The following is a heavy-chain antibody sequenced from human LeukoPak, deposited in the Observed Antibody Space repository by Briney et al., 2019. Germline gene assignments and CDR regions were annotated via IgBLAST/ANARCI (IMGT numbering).Heavy chain of an antibody. J-gene: IGHJ4*02. CDR1: GYTFIGYY. CDR2: INPNSGGT. CDR3: ARSGNCGGDCYQSY. D-gene: IGHD2-21*02. V-gene: IGHV1-2*02. Sequence: ASVKVSCKASGYTFIGYYMHWVRQAPGQGLEWMGWINPNSGGTNYAQKFQGRVTMTRDTSISTAYMELSRLRSDDTAVYYCARSGNCGGDCYQSYWGQGTLVTVSS.